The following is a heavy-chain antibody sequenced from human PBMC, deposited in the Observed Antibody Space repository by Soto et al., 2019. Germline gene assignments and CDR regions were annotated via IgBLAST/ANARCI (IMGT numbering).Heavy chain of an antibody. J-gene: IGHJ6*02. Sequence: ASVKVSCNASGYTFTSYGISLVRQAPGQGLEWMGWISAYNGNTNYAQKLQGRVTMTTDTSTSTAYMELRSLRSDDTAVYYCARDSLYYDILTGTNYYYGMDVWGQGTTVTVS. D-gene: IGHD3-9*01. V-gene: IGHV1-18*01. CDR3: ARDSLYYDILTGTNYYYGMDV. CDR2: ISAYNGNT. CDR1: GYTFTSYG.